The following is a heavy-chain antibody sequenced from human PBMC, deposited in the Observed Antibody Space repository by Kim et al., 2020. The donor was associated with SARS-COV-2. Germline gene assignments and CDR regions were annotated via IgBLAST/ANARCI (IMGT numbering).Heavy chain of an antibody. Sequence: ASVKVSCKASGYTFTSYGMHWVRQAPGQRLEWMGWINDGNGNTKYSQKFQGRVTITRDTSASTAYMELSSLRSEDTAVYYCARGPDYDILTGYPKGDAFDIWGQGTMVTVSS. CDR3: ARGPDYDILTGYPKGDAFDI. V-gene: IGHV1-3*01. CDR2: INDGNGNT. D-gene: IGHD3-9*01. J-gene: IGHJ3*02. CDR1: GYTFTSYG.